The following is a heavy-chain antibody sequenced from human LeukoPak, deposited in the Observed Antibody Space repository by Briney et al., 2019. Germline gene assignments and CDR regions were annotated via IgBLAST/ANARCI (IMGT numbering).Heavy chain of an antibody. CDR1: GFVFSIYT. Sequence: GGSLRLSCSASGFVFSIYTMYWVRKTPGKGPEYVSTISGSGNGFSIYYADSVKGRFTISRDDSKSILYLQMNGLRSEDTAVYYCVKDFGRVRGTPDSWGQGTLVTVSS. CDR3: VKDFGRVRGTPDS. V-gene: IGHV3-64D*06. CDR2: ISGSGNGFSI. J-gene: IGHJ4*02. D-gene: IGHD3-16*01.